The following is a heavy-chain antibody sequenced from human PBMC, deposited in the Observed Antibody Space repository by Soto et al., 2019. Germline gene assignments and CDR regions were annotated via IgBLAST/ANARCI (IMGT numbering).Heavy chain of an antibody. CDR2: INAGNGNT. Sequence: ASVKVSCKASGYTFTSYAMHWVRQAPGQRLEWMGWINAGNGNTKYSQKFQGRVTITRDTSASTAYMELSSLRSEDTAVYYCARTGYYDFWNVYRYGMHVWGAGTTVTVYS. CDR1: GYTFTSYA. J-gene: IGHJ6*01. D-gene: IGHD3-3*01. CDR3: ARTGYYDFWNVYRYGMHV. V-gene: IGHV1-3*01.